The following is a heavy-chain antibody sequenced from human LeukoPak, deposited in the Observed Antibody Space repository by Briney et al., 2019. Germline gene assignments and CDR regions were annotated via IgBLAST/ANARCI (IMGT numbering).Heavy chain of an antibody. CDR1: GFTIGNNG. CDR3: AKDKELVVPAGMRYYYYGMDV. J-gene: IGHJ6*02. D-gene: IGHD2-2*01. CDR2: MSGAGNT. Sequence: GGSLRLSCAASGFTIGNNGLSWFRQAPGKGLEWVSDMSGAGNTYYAESVKGRFTISRDNPKNTLYLQMNSLRPEDTAVYYCAKDKELVVPAGMRYYYYGMDVWGQGTTITVSS. V-gene: IGHV3-23*01.